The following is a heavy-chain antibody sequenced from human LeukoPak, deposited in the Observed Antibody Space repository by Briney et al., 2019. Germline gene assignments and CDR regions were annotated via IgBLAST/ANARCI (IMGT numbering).Heavy chain of an antibody. Sequence: ASVKVSCKASGYTFTGYYMHWVRQAPGQGLEWMGWINPNSGGTNYAQKFQGRVTMTRDTSISTAYMELSRLRSDDTAVYYCARAEPVVVPAAIDYWGQGTLVTVSS. V-gene: IGHV1-2*02. CDR1: GYTFTGYY. CDR3: ARAEPVVVPAAIDY. J-gene: IGHJ4*02. D-gene: IGHD2-2*01. CDR2: INPNSGGT.